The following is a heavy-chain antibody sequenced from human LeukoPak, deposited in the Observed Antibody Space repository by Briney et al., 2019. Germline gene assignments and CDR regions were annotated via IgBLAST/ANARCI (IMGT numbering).Heavy chain of an antibody. J-gene: IGHJ4*02. V-gene: IGHV1-2*02. CDR3: ATRGHYYDSSGYYYADY. CDR2: INPNGGDT. CDR1: GYTFTGYY. Sequence: GASVKVSCKASGYTFTGYYMHWVRQAPGQGLQWMGWINPNGGDTNYAQKFQGRVTMTEDTSTDTAYMELSSLRSEDTAVYYCATRGHYYDSSGYYYADYWGQGTLVTVSS. D-gene: IGHD3-22*01.